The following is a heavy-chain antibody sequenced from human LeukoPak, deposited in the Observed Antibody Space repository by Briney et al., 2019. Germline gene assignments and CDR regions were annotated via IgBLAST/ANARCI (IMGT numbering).Heavy chain of an antibody. CDR1: GGSISSYY. V-gene: IGHV4-59*01. CDR3: ARDQHDYGDYLFDY. D-gene: IGHD4-17*01. CDR2: IYYSGST. Sequence: SETLSLTCTVSGGSISSYYWSWIRQPPGKGLEWIGYIYYSGSTNYNPSLKSRVTISVDTSKNQFSLKLSSVTAADTAVYYCARDQHDYGDYLFDYWGQGTLVTVSS. J-gene: IGHJ4*02.